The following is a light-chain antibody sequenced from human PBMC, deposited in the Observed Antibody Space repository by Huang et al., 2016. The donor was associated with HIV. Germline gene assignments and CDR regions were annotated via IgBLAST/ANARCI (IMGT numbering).Light chain of an antibody. J-gene: IGKJ2*01. V-gene: IGKV1-5*03. CDR3: QQYNTYLYT. CDR2: RAS. CDR1: QNINTW. Sequence: DIQMTQSPSTLSVSVGDRVTITCRASQNINTWLAWYQQKPGKAPNLLIYRASSLQIGVPSRFTGSGSGTEFTLTITSLQPDDLGTYYCQQYNTYLYTFGQGTKLEI.